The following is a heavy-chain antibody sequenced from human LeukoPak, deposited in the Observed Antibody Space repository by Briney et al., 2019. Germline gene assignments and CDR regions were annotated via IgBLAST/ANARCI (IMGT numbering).Heavy chain of an antibody. V-gene: IGHV4-30-4*07. D-gene: IGHD3-22*01. J-gene: IGHJ3*02. Sequence: SSETLSLTCAVSGGSISSGGYSWSWIRQPPGKGLEWIGYIYYSGSTYYNPSLKSRVTISVDTSKNQFSLKLSSVTAADTAVYYCARELGYYDSSGSRSGAFDIWGQGTMVTVSS. CDR2: IYYSGST. CDR1: GGSISSGGYS. CDR3: ARELGYYDSSGSRSGAFDI.